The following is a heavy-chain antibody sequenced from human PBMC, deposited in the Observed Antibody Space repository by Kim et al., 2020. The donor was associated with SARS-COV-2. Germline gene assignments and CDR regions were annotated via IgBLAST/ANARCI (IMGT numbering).Heavy chain of an antibody. CDR3: AKTPFYGTLGDY. Sequence: TYHADSANGRFTIPRDNSKNTLYLQVNSLRSEDTAVYYCAKTPFYGTLGDYWGQGTLVTVSS. V-gene: IGHV3-23*01. CDR2: T. J-gene: IGHJ4*02. D-gene: IGHD4-17*01.